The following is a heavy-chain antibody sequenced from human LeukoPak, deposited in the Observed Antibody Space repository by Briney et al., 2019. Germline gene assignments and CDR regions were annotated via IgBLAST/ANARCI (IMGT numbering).Heavy chain of an antibody. CDR1: GGSFSGYF. J-gene: IGHJ6*02. V-gene: IGHV4-34*01. CDR2: INHSGST. D-gene: IGHD5/OR15-5a*01. Sequence: SETLSLTCAVYGGSFSGYFWSWIRQPPGKGLEWIGEINHSGSTNYNPSLKSRVTISVDTSKNQFSLKLSSVTAADTAVYYCAKGLGLYYYYGMDVWGQGTTVTVSS. CDR3: AKGLGLYYYYGMDV.